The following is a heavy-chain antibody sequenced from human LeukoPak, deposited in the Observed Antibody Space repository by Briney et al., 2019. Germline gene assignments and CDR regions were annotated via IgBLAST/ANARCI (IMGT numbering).Heavy chain of an antibody. CDR1: GYTFTSYG. CDR2: ISAYNGNT. J-gene: IGHJ6*03. CDR3: ARAFPDYGGKRYYYYYLDV. V-gene: IGHV1-18*01. Sequence: GASVKVSCKASGYTFTSYGISWVRQARGQGLEWMGWISAYNGNTNYAQKLQGRVTMTTDTSTSTAYMELRSLRSDDTAVYYCARAFPDYGGKRYYYYYLDVWGKGTTVTVYS. D-gene: IGHD4-23*01.